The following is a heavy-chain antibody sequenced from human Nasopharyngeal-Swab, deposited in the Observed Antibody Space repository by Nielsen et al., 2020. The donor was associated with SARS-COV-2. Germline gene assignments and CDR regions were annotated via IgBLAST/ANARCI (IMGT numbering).Heavy chain of an antibody. CDR2: ISYDGSNK. Sequence: GGSLRLSCAASGFTFSSYGMHRVRQAPGKGLEWVAVISYDGSNKYYADSVKGRFTISRDNSKNTLYLQMNSLRAEDTAVYYCAKEGLLRGYSYGYLGDYWGQGTLVTVSS. J-gene: IGHJ4*02. CDR3: AKEGLLRGYSYGYLGDY. CDR1: GFTFSSYG. D-gene: IGHD5-18*01. V-gene: IGHV3-30*18.